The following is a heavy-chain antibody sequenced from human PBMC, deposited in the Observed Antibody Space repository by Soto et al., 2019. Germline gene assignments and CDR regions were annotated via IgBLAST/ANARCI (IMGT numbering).Heavy chain of an antibody. D-gene: IGHD3-22*01. CDR2: IYYSGST. Sequence: QLQLQESGPGLVKPSETLSLTCTVSGGSISSSSYYWGWIRQPPGKGLEWIGSIYYSGSTYYNPSLKSRVTISVETSKNQFSLKLSSVTAADTAVYYCARFYDSSGYYYWRFGPPRVDYWGQGTLVTVSS. V-gene: IGHV4-39*01. CDR3: ARFYDSSGYYYWRFGPPRVDY. J-gene: IGHJ4*02. CDR1: GGSISSSSYY.